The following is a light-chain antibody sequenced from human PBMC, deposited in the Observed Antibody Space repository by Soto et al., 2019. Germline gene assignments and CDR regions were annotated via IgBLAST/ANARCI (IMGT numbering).Light chain of an antibody. CDR3: QQYSDSSGT. V-gene: IGKV1-33*01. CDR1: QDIKNY. CDR2: DAS. J-gene: IGKJ1*01. Sequence: DIQMTPSPSSLSASVGDRVTITCQASQDIKNYLNWYQQKPGKAPKLLIFDASTLESGVPSRFSGSGSGTDFTLTISSLQPDNFATYYCQQYSDSSGTFGQGTKVDI.